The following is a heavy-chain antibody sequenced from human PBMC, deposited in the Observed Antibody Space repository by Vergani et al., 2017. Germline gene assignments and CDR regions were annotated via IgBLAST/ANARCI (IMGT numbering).Heavy chain of an antibody. CDR2: IRSKANSYAT. CDR1: GFTFSGSA. J-gene: IGHJ4*02. Sequence: VQLVESGGGVVQPGGSLKISCAASGFTFSGSAMHWVRQASGKGLEWVGRIRSKANSYATAYAASVKGRFTISRDDSKNTAYLQMNSLKTEDTAVYYCTRHVNTIFGVVSDYWGQGTLVTVSS. D-gene: IGHD3-3*01. V-gene: IGHV3-73*01. CDR3: TRHVNTIFGVVSDY.